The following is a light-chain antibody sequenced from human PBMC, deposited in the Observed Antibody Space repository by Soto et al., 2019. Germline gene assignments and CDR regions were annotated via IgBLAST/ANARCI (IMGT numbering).Light chain of an antibody. CDR3: QQYGSTPPT. CDR1: QSVTSSY. Sequence: PGERATLSCRASQSVTSSYLAWYQRKPGQAPRLLIFAASTRATGIPDRFSGSGSGTDFTLTISRLEPEDFALYYCQQYGSTPPTFGQGTKVEIK. CDR2: AAS. V-gene: IGKV3-20*01. J-gene: IGKJ2*01.